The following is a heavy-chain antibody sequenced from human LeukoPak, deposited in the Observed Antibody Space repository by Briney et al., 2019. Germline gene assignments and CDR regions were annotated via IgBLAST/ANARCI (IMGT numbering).Heavy chain of an antibody. Sequence: ASVKVSCKVSGYTFTDYYMHGVQQAPGKGLEWMGLVYPEDGETIYAEKFQGRVTITADTSTDTAYMELSSLRSEDTAVYYCANLSRVYGDYPFDYWGQGTLVTVSS. J-gene: IGHJ4*02. D-gene: IGHD4-17*01. CDR3: ANLSRVYGDYPFDY. CDR1: GYTFTDYY. CDR2: VYPEDGET. V-gene: IGHV1-69-2*01.